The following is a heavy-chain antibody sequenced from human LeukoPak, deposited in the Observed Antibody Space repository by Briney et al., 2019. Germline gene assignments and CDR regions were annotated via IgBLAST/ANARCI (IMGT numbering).Heavy chain of an antibody. CDR3: ARVSGLTMFYYYYYMDV. D-gene: IGHD3-10*02. CDR2: INQDGSEK. CDR1: GFTFTTYW. J-gene: IGHJ6*03. Sequence: GGSLRLSCAASGFTFTTYWMSWVRQAPGKGLEWMANINQDGSEKYYVDSVKGRFTISRDNAKNSLYLQMNSLRAEDTAVYYCARVSGLTMFYYYYYMDVWGKGTTVTVSS. V-gene: IGHV3-7*01.